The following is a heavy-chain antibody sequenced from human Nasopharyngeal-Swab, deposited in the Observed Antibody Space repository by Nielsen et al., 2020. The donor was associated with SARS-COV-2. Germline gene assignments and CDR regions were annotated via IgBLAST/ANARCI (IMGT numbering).Heavy chain of an antibody. Sequence: GRSLRLSCAASGFTFSSYSMNWVRQAPGKGLEWVSSISSSSSYIYYADSVKGRFTISRDNAKNSLYLQMNSLRAEDTAVYYCARDSFGAVAGTARTIDYWGQGTLVTVSS. CDR1: GFTFSSYS. J-gene: IGHJ4*02. D-gene: IGHD6-19*01. CDR2: ISSSSSYI. V-gene: IGHV3-21*01. CDR3: ARDSFGAVAGTARTIDY.